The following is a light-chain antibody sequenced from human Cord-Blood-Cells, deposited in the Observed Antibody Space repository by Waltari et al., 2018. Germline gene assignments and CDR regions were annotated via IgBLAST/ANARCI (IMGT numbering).Light chain of an antibody. V-gene: IGKV3-11*01. J-gene: IGKJ1*01. CDR3: QQRSNWPPVWT. Sequence: EIVLTQSPATLSLSPGERATLSCRASQSVSSYLAWYQQKLGQAPRLLIYDASNRATGIPARFSGSGSGTDFTLTISSLEPEDFAVYYCQQRSNWPPVWTFGQGTKVEIK. CDR2: DAS. CDR1: QSVSSY.